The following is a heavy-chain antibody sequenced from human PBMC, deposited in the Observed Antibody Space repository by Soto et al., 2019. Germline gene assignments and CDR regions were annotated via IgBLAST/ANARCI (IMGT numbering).Heavy chain of an antibody. Sequence: GGSLRLSCAASGFTFSSYGMHWVRQAPGKGLEWVAVISYDGSNKYYADSVKGRFTISRDNSKNTLYLQMNSLRAEDTAVYYCAKDRRGSSLGVDYWGQGTLVTVSS. V-gene: IGHV3-30*18. D-gene: IGHD6-13*01. CDR3: AKDRRGSSLGVDY. CDR1: GFTFSSYG. J-gene: IGHJ4*02. CDR2: ISYDGSNK.